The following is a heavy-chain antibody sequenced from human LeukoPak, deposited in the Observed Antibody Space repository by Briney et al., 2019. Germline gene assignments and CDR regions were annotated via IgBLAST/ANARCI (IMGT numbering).Heavy chain of an antibody. V-gene: IGHV4-34*01. D-gene: IGHD3-10*01. Sequence: SETLSLTCAVYGGSFSTYYWSWVRQPPGSGLEWIGEINHSGSTNYNPSLKSRVSVSIDTSKNQFSLKLSSLTAADTAIYFCARHGLGRGVYITRQYNYYMDVWGTGTTVTVSS. CDR2: INHSGST. J-gene: IGHJ6*04. CDR3: ARHGLGRGVYITRQYNYYMDV. CDR1: GGSFSTYY.